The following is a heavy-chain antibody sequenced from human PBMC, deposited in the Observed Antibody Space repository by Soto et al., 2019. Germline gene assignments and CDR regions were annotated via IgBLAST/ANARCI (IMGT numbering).Heavy chain of an antibody. D-gene: IGHD6-13*01. J-gene: IGHJ4*01. Sequence: ASVKVSCKATGYTLTNYYIHWVRQAPGQGLEWMGLIKPTDGSTTFAQKYQGRVTITRDTSASTAYMELSSLRSEDTAVYYCARNAPIIAAGDPYYFDYGG. CDR3: ARNAPIIAAGDPYYFDY. CDR2: IKPTDGST. V-gene: IGHV1-46*01. CDR1: GYTLTNYY.